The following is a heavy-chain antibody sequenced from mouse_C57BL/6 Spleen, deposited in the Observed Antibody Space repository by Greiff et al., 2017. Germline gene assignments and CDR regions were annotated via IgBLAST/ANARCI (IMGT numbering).Heavy chain of an antibody. D-gene: IGHD1-1*01. V-gene: IGHV1-50*01. CDR1: GYTFTSYW. CDR2: IDPSDSYT. Sequence: QVQLQQPGAELVKPGASVKLSCKASGYTFTSYWMQWVKQRPGQGLEWIGEIDPSDSYTNYNQKFKGKATLTVDTSSSTAYMQLSSLTSEDSAVYYCASPYYGSSSCDYWGQGTTLTVSS. CDR3: ASPYYGSSSCDY. J-gene: IGHJ2*01.